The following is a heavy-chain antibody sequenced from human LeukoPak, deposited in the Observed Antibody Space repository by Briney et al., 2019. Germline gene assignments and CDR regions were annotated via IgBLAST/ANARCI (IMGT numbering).Heavy chain of an antibody. D-gene: IGHD2-2*01. CDR3: AREYCNSTSCYGVDY. V-gene: IGHV1-18*01. CDR1: GYSFTTYG. CDR2: ISTYNGNT. Sequence: GASVKVSCKASGYSFTTYGISWVRQAPGQGLEWMGWISTYNGNTKYAQNLQGRVTMTTDTSTSTAYMELRSLRSDDTAVYNCAREYCNSTSCYGVDYWGQGTLVTVSS. J-gene: IGHJ4*02.